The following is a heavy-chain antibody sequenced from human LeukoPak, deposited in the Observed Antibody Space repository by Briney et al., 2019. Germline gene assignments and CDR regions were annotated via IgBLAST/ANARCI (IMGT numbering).Heavy chain of an antibody. CDR1: GFIFSSYA. CDR2: ISGSGGST. Sequence: GGSLRLSCAASGFIFSSYAMSWVRQAPGKGLEWVSAISGSGGSTYYADSVKGRFTISRDNSKNTLYLQMNSLRAEDTAVYYCAKDGPLRYFDWLLPDYWGQGTLVTVSS. CDR3: AKDGPLRYFDWLLPDY. J-gene: IGHJ4*02. D-gene: IGHD3-9*01. V-gene: IGHV3-23*01.